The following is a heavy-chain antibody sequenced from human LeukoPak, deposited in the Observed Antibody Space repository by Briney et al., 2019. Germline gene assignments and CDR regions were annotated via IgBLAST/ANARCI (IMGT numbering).Heavy chain of an antibody. CDR1: GFTFSSYA. D-gene: IGHD6-13*01. CDR3: AKDGGPYSSSWLHHRLVYYFDY. Sequence: PGGSLRLSCAASGFTFSSYAMSWVRQAPGKGLEWVSVISGSGGSTYHADSVKGRFTISRDNSKNTLYLQMNSLRAEDTAVYYCAKDGGPYSSSWLHHRLVYYFDYWGQGTLVTVSS. CDR2: ISGSGGST. J-gene: IGHJ4*02. V-gene: IGHV3-23*01.